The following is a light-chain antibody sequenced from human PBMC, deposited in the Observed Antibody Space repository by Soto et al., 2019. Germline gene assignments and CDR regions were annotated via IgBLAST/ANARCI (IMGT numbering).Light chain of an antibody. CDR1: QSISSW. CDR3: QQYNTLWT. CDR2: KAS. J-gene: IGKJ1*01. Sequence: DIQMTQSPSTLSASVGDRVTITCRASQSISSWLAWYQQKPGKAPKLLIYKASSLESGVPSRFSGSGSGTEFILTISRLQPDDFATYYCQQYNTLWTFGQGTKVEIK. V-gene: IGKV1-5*03.